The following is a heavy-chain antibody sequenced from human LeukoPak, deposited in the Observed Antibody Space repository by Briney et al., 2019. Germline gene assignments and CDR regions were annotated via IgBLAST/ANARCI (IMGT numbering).Heavy chain of an antibody. CDR2: SSGSGGST. J-gene: IGHJ4*02. CDR3: AKVGLLWFGELSSVSDY. Sequence: GGSLRLSCAASGFTFSSYAMSWVRQAPGKGLEWVSASSGSGGSTYYADSVKGRFTISRDNSKNTLYLQMNSLRAEDTAVYYCAKVGLLWFGELSSVSDYWGQGTLVTVSS. D-gene: IGHD3-10*01. CDR1: GFTFSSYA. V-gene: IGHV3-23*01.